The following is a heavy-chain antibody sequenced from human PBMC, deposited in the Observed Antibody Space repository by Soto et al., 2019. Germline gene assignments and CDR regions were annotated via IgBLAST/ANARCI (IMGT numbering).Heavy chain of an antibody. CDR1: GFTFSDAW. Sequence: GGSLRLSCAASGFTFSDAWMSWVRQAPGKGLEWVGRIKSKTDGGTTDYAAPVKGRFTISRDDSENTLYLQMNSLKTEDTAVYYCTALYCGGDCYSGWTDYWGQGTLVTVSS. J-gene: IGHJ4*02. V-gene: IGHV3-15*01. CDR3: TALYCGGDCYSGWTDY. CDR2: IKSKTDGGTT. D-gene: IGHD2-21*02.